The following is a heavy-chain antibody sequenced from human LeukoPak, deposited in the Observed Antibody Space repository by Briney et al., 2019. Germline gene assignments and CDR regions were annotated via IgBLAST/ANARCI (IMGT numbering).Heavy chain of an antibody. Sequence: GGSLRLSCAASGFTFSSYEMNWVRQAPRKGLEWVSYISGSSTTIYYADSVKGRFTISRDNAKNSLYLQMNSLRDEDTAVYFCARDRGVGLTRPLGVDYWGQGTLVTVSS. CDR2: ISGSSTTI. CDR3: ARDRGVGLTRPLGVDY. D-gene: IGHD3-10*01. CDR1: GFTFSSYE. V-gene: IGHV3-48*02. J-gene: IGHJ4*02.